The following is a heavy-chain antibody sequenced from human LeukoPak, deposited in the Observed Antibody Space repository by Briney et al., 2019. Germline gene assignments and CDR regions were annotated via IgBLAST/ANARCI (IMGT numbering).Heavy chain of an antibody. CDR2: IYYSGST. D-gene: IGHD6-6*01. J-gene: IGHJ4*02. CDR3: AGEYSSSSGRFDY. Sequence: SETLSLTCTVSGGSISSGGYYWSWIRQHPGKGLEWIGYIYYSGSTYYNPSRKSRVTISVDTSKNQFSLKLSSVTAADTAVYYCAGEYSSSSGRFDYWGQGTLVTVSS. CDR1: GGSISSGGYY. V-gene: IGHV4-31*03.